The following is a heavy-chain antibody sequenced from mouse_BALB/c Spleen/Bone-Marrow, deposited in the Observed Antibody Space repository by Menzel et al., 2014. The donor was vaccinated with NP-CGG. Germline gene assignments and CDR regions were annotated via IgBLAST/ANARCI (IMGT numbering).Heavy chain of an antibody. V-gene: IGHV1S56*01. CDR3: VRSRLRDWYFDV. CDR1: GNTFTSYD. J-gene: IGHJ1*01. D-gene: IGHD1-2*01. Sequence: QVQLQQSGVGLVKPGASVKLSCKASGNTFTSYDINWVRQRPEQGLEWIGWIFPGDSTTKYNEKFKGKATLSTDKSSSTVHMQHSRLTSEDSAVYFCVRSRLRDWYFDVWGAGTTVTISS. CDR2: IFPGDSTT.